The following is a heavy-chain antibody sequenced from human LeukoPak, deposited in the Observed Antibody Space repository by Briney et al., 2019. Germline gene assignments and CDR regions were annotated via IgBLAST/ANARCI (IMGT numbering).Heavy chain of an antibody. CDR3: ARDADYGGSPDAFDI. V-gene: IGHV3-53*01. CDR1: GFTVSSNY. CDR2: IYSGGST. J-gene: IGHJ3*02. D-gene: IGHD4-23*01. Sequence: GGSLRLSCAASGFTVSSNYMSWVRQAPGKGLEWVSVIYSGGSTYYADSVKGRFTISRDNSKDTLYLQMNSLRAEDTAVYYCARDADYGGSPDAFDIWGRGTIVTVSS.